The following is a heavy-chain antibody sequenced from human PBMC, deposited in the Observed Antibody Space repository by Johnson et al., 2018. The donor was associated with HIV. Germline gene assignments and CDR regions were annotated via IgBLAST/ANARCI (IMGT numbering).Heavy chain of an antibody. CDR1: RLTLSDSY. Sequence: QVQVVESGGGLVKPGGSLRLSCVASRLTLSDSYMSWIRQAPGKGLEWVSYISGSGNAIYYADSVRGRFTISRDNAKNSLYLQMNSLRAGDTAVYYCARGKAFDIWGQGTMVTVSS. CDR2: ISGSGNAI. V-gene: IGHV3-11*04. CDR3: ARGKAFDI. J-gene: IGHJ3*02.